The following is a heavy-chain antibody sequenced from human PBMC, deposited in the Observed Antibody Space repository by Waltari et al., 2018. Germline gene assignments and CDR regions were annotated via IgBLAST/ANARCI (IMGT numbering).Heavy chain of an antibody. CDR3: ARESYDSSGYYYVGYFDY. Sequence: QLQLQESGPGLVKPSETLSLTCTVSGGSISSSSYYWGWIRQPPGKGLEWIGSIYYSGGTYYNPSRKSRVTISVDTSKNQFSLKLSSVTAADTAVYYCARESYDSSGYYYVGYFDYWGQGTLVTVSS. V-gene: IGHV4-39*07. D-gene: IGHD3-22*01. J-gene: IGHJ4*02. CDR2: IYYSGGT. CDR1: GGSISSSSYY.